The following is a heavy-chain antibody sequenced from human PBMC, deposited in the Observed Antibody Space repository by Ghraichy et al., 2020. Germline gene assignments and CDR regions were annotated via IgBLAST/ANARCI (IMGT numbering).Heavy chain of an antibody. CDR2: ISSSADT. CDR1: GGSISPYF. V-gene: IGHV4-59*01. CDR3: ARVDYMGYYFDY. D-gene: IGHD4/OR15-4a*01. J-gene: IGHJ4*02. Sequence: GSLRLSCSVSGGSISPYFWGWIRQPSGKALEWIGHISSSADTNYNPSLESRVTISVDTSQRQFSLRLTSVAAADTALYYCARVDYMGYYFDYWGRGILVTVSS.